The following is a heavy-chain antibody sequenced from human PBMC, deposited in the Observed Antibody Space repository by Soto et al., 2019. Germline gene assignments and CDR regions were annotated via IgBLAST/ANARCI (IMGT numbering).Heavy chain of an antibody. V-gene: IGHV4-59*01. Sequence: QVQLQESGPRLVKPSETLSLTCTVSGGSITNYYWSWIRQSPGMGLVWIGFIYYSRSTNYSPYLKSRATISVSTSKSQFSLKMTSVTAADTGVYFCARDGTAVTTGYYGLDVWGQGTTVTVSS. CDR3: ARDGTAVTTGYYGLDV. D-gene: IGHD2-2*01. J-gene: IGHJ6*02. CDR2: IYYSRST. CDR1: GGSITNYY.